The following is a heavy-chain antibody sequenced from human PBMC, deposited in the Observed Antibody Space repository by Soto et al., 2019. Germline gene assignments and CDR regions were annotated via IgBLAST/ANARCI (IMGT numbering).Heavy chain of an antibody. D-gene: IGHD3-22*01. Sequence: ASVKVSCKASGYTFNSYYMHWVRQAPGPGLEWMGWISPHTGGTTYAQKFQGMVTMTRDTSVSTAFMELSRLGSDDTAVYYCERASPMVINPYYYPMDVWGQGTTVTVSS. J-gene: IGHJ6*02. V-gene: IGHV1-2*02. CDR1: GYTFNSYY. CDR3: ERASPMVINPYYYPMDV. CDR2: ISPHTGGT.